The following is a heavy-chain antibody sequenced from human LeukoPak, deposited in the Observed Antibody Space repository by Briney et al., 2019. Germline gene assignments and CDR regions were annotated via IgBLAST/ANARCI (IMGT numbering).Heavy chain of an antibody. Sequence: GGSLRLSCAASGFTFNTYSMNWVRQAPGKGLEWVASISDRGSYIYYTDSVKGRFTITRDNAKNSLYLQMNSLRADDTAVYYCANHLACGSTSCPSFDDWGQGTLVTVSS. CDR3: ANHLACGSTSCPSFDD. J-gene: IGHJ4*02. CDR1: GFTFNTYS. D-gene: IGHD2-2*01. CDR2: ISDRGSYI. V-gene: IGHV3-21*01.